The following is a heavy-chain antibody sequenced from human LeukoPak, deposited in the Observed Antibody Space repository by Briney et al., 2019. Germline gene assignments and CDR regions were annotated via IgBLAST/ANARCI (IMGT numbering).Heavy chain of an antibody. J-gene: IGHJ4*02. CDR3: ARVGEMATIRD. CDR1: GGSISSYY. CDR2: IYYSGST. D-gene: IGHD5-24*01. V-gene: IGHV4-59*01. Sequence: SETLSLTCTVSGGSISSYYWSWIRQPPGKGLEWIGYIYYSGSTNYNPSLKSRVTISVDTSKNQFSLKLSSVTAADTAVYYCARVGEMATIRDWGQGTLVTVSS.